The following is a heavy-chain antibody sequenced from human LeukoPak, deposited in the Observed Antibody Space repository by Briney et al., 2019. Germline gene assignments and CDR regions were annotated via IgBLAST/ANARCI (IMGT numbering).Heavy chain of an antibody. CDR2: ISGGGSSA. J-gene: IGHJ5*02. CDR1: GFTFSNYA. Sequence: PGGSLRLSCVASGFTFSNYAMSWVRQAPGEGLEWVSGISGGGSSAYYTDSVKGRFTVSRDNSKNIVYLQMNSLRAEDAAVYYCAKSYDILTGFYNRLWFDPWGQGTLVTVSS. D-gene: IGHD3-9*01. V-gene: IGHV3-23*01. CDR3: AKSYDILTGFYNRLWFDP.